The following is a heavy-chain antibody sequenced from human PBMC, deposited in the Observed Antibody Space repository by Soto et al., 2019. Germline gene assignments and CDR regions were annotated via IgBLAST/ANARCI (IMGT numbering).Heavy chain of an antibody. D-gene: IGHD3-9*01. J-gene: IGHJ6*03. V-gene: IGHV3-23*01. CDR3: AKYPDDILTGYPVFYMDV. Sequence: EVQLLESGGGLVQPGGSLRLSCAASGFTFSSYAMSWVRQAPGKGLEWVSAISGSGGSTYYADSVKGRFTISRDNSKNTLYLQMNSLRAEDTAVYYCAKYPDDILTGYPVFYMDVWGKGTTVTVSS. CDR1: GFTFSSYA. CDR2: ISGSGGST.